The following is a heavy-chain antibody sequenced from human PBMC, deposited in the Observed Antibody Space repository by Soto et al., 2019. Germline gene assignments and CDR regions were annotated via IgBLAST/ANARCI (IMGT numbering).Heavy chain of an antibody. D-gene: IGHD3-16*01. CDR1: GGSFSGYY. V-gene: IGHV4-34*01. Sequence: QVQLQQWGTKLSKPSETLSLTCAVYGGSFSGYYWSWIRQPPGKGLEWIGEIDHSGGTNYNASLKSRVTKSADTSNNQFSLKLSSVTAADTAIYYCARGRLGGAANWGQGTLVTVSS. J-gene: IGHJ4*02. CDR3: ARGRLGGAAN. CDR2: IDHSGGT.